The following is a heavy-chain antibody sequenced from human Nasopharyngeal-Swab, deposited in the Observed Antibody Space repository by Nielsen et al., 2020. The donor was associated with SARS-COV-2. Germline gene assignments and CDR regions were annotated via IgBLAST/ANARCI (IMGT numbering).Heavy chain of an antibody. CDR1: GGSISSSSYY. D-gene: IGHD2-2*01. V-gene: IGHV4-39*01. CDR2: IYYSGST. CDR3: ASSPEGGDIVVVPAYFDN. J-gene: IGHJ4*02. Sequence: SETLSLTCTVSGGSISSSSYYWGWIRQPPGKGLEWIGSIYYSGSTYYNPSLKSRVTISVDTSKNQFSLNLSSVTAADTALYYCASSPEGGDIVVVPAYFDNGGQGTLVTVSS.